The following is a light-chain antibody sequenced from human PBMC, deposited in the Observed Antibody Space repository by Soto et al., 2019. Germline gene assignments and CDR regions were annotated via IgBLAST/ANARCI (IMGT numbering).Light chain of an antibody. J-gene: IGLJ2*01. Sequence: QSALTQPPPPSGSPDRSVTNPCTEPSGDVGSNNYVSWYQQHPGKAPKLMINKVSNRPSGVPDLFSGSKSGNTATLTVSGLQAEDEADYYCSSYAGSNNFVFGGGTKRTVL. CDR3: SSYAGSNNFV. V-gene: IGLV2-8*01. CDR2: KVS. CDR1: SGDVGSNNY.